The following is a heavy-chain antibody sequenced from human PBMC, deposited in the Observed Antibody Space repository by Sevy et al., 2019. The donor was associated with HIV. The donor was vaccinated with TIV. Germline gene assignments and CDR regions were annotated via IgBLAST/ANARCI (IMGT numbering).Heavy chain of an antibody. V-gene: IGHV3-30-3*01. J-gene: IGHJ4*01. CDR2: ISYEGTET. D-gene: IGHD2-2*01. CDR3: ARDGGNSVKWYPLY. CDR1: GFAFSSHA. Sequence: GGSLRLSCAASGFAFSSHAMHWVRQAPGKGLEWVAVISYEGTETFYAASVEGRFTISSDNSKNMLSLLINSLRPEDAAVYYCARDGGNSVKWYPLYWGHGTLVTVSS.